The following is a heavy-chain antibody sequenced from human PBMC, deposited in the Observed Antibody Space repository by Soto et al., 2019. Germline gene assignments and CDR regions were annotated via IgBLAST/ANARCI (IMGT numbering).Heavy chain of an antibody. V-gene: IGHV1-46*01. CDR2: INPSGGST. CDR3: ARAGLYCISTSCFSPMDV. Sequence: ASVKVSCKASGYTFTSYYMHWVRQAPGQGLEWMGIINPSGGSTSYAQKFQGRVTMTRDTSTSTVYMELSSLRSEDTAVYYCARAGLYCISTSCFSPMDVWGQGTTVTVSS. J-gene: IGHJ6*02. D-gene: IGHD2-2*01. CDR1: GYTFTSYY.